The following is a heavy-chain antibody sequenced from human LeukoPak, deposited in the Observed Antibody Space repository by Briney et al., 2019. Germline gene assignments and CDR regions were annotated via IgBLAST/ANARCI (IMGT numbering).Heavy chain of an antibody. CDR3: ARDQKPGDRGDAFDI. D-gene: IGHD4-17*01. CDR2: IIPIFGTA. CDR1: GGTFSSYA. V-gene: IGHV1-69*06. Sequence: SVKVSCKASGGTFSSYAISWVRQAPGQGLEWMGGIIPIFGTANYAQKFQGRVTITADKSTSTAYMELCSLRSEDTAVYYCARDQKPGDRGDAFDIWGQGTMVTVSS. J-gene: IGHJ3*02.